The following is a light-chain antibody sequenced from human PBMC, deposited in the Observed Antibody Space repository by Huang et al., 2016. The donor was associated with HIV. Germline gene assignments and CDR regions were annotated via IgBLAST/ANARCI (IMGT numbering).Light chain of an antibody. CDR2: GAS. CDR1: RNLTNSQ. V-gene: IGKV3-20*01. CDR3: QQYDTFS. Sequence: EVVLTQSPGILSVSAGERASLSCRASRNLTNSQLAWYQQKVGQPPRLLVFGASTRVSGVPERFTGGVSGRDFTLSISGLEPDDFATYYCQQYDTFSFGQGTRLE. J-gene: IGKJ2*01.